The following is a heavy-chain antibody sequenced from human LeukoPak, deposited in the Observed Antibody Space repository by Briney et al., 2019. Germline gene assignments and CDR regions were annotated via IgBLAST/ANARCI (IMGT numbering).Heavy chain of an antibody. J-gene: IGHJ4*02. D-gene: IGHD7-27*01. V-gene: IGHV3-21*01. CDR2: ISSSSSYI. Sequence: PGGSLRLSCAASGFTFSSYSMNWVRQAPGKGLEWVSSISSSSSYIYYADSVKGRFTISRDHSKNTLYLQMNSLRAEDTAVYYWAKAANWGSFDYWGQGTLVTVSS. CDR1: GFTFSSYS. CDR3: AKAANWGSFDY.